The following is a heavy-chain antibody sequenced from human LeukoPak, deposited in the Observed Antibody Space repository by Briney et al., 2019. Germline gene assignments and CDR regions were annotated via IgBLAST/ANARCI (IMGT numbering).Heavy chain of an antibody. J-gene: IGHJ4*02. CDR1: GYTFTSYD. CDR2: INPNSGGT. CDR3: ARGGYSRAPKLWGFGGY. V-gene: IGHV1-2*02. Sequence: ASVKVSCKASGYTFTSYDINWVRQAPGQGLEWMGWINPNSGGTNYAQKFQGRVTMTRDTSISTAYMELSRLRSDDTAVYYCARGGYSRAPKLWGFGGYWGQGTLVTVSS. D-gene: IGHD6-13*01.